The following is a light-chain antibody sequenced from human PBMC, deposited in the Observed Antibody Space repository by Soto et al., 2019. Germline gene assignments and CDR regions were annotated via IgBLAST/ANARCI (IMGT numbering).Light chain of an antibody. CDR3: VLYMGSGIWV. J-gene: IGLJ3*02. V-gene: IGLV8-61*01. CDR2: TTN. CDR1: SGSVSTNNS. Sequence: QTVVTQEPSSSVSPGGTVTLTFGLSSGSVSTNNSPSWYQQTSDQAPRTLIYTTNTRSSGVPDRFSGSILGNKAALTITGAKADDECDYHCVLYMGSGIWVFGGGTKLTGL.